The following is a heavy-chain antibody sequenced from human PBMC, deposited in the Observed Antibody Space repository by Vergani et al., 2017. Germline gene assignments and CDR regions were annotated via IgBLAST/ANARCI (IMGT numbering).Heavy chain of an antibody. D-gene: IGHD6-19*01. CDR1: GGSISSSSYY. CDR2: IYYSGST. CDR3: ARAGSGWYYYYGMDV. V-gene: IGHV4-39*01. Sequence: QLQLQESGPGLVKPSETLSLTCTVSGGSISSSSYYWGWIRQPPGKGLEWIGSIYYSGSTYYNPSPKSRVTISVDTSKNQFSLKLSSVTAADTAVYYCARAGSGWYYYYGMDVWGQGTTVTVSS. J-gene: IGHJ6*02.